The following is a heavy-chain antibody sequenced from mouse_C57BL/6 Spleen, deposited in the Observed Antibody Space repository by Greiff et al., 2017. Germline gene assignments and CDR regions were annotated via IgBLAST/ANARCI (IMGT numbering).Heavy chain of an antibody. CDR3: AKKGENSLRRHYAMDY. J-gene: IGHJ4*01. CDR1: GFSLTSYG. D-gene: IGHD2-12*01. CDR2: IWRGGST. Sequence: QVQLKESGPGLVQPSQSLSITCTVSGFSLTSYGVHWVRQSPGKGLEWLGVIWRGGSTDYNAAFMSRLSITKDNSKSQVFFKMNSLQADDTAIYYCAKKGENSLRRHYAMDYWGQGTSVTVSS. V-gene: IGHV2-5*01.